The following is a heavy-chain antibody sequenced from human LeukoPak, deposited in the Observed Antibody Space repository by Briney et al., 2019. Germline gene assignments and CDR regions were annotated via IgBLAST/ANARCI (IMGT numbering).Heavy chain of an antibody. V-gene: IGHV1-69*06. CDR2: IIPIFGTA. Sequence: SVKVSCKASEGAFSSYAISWVRQAPGQGLEWMGGIIPIFGTANYAQKFQGRVTITADKSTSTAYMELSSLRSEDTAVYYCAIRGVVPASFDYMDVWGKGTTVTVSS. CDR3: AIRGVVPASFDYMDV. J-gene: IGHJ6*03. CDR1: EGAFSSYA. D-gene: IGHD2-2*01.